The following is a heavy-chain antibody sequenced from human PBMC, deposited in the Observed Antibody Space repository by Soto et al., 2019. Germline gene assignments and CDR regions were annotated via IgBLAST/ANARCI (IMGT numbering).Heavy chain of an antibody. V-gene: IGHV3-33*01. Sequence: QVQLVESGGGVVQPGRSLRLSCAASGFTFSTYGMHWVRQAPGKGLEWVAVIYYDGSNKYYADSVKGRFTISRDNSKNTQYLEMKSQRAEDTAVYYCRRVGTPYGDTLDYWGPGTLFTVSS. CDR1: GFTFSTYG. J-gene: IGHJ4*02. CDR2: IYYDGSNK. D-gene: IGHD4-17*01. CDR3: RRVGTPYGDTLDY.